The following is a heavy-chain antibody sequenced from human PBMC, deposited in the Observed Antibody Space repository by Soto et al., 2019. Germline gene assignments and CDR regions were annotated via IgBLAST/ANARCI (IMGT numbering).Heavy chain of an antibody. V-gene: IGHV3-53*01. CDR3: AKGGPGASSGLFEY. J-gene: IGHJ4*02. CDR1: GFIVTSNY. Sequence: GGSLRLSCAASGFIVTSNYMSWVRQAPGKGLEWVSVIYSDGTTNYAESVKGRFTISRDNSKNTVYLQMNSLGAEDTAVYYCAKGGPGASSGLFEYWGQGTLVTVSS. D-gene: IGHD3-10*01. CDR2: IYSDGTT.